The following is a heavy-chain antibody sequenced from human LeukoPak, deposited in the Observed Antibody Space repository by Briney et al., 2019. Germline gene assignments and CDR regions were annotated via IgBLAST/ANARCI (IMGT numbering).Heavy chain of an antibody. D-gene: IGHD5-24*01. V-gene: IGHV3-21*01. Sequence: PGGSLRLSCAASGFTFSSYSMNWVRQAPGKGLEWVSSISSGSSSIYYADSVKGRFTISRDNAKNSLYLQMNSLRAEDTAVYYCARGKPEMATKFSLFDFWGQGTLVTVSS. CDR2: ISSGSSSI. CDR3: ARGKPEMATKFSLFDF. CDR1: GFTFSSYS. J-gene: IGHJ4*02.